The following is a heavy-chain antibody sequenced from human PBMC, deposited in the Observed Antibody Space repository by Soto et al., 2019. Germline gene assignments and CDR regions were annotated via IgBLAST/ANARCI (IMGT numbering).Heavy chain of an antibody. CDR1: EFTVTNNE. V-gene: IGHV3-30*18. J-gene: IGHJ3*02. Sequence: LRLSCAASEFTVTNNEMSWVRQAPGKGLEWVAVISSDGSNKYYGDSVKGRFTISRDNSENTLYLQMNSLRAEDTATYYCAKLRSSSWTQYAFDIWGHGTMVTVSS. CDR3: AKLRSSSWTQYAFDI. D-gene: IGHD6-13*01. CDR2: ISSDGSNK.